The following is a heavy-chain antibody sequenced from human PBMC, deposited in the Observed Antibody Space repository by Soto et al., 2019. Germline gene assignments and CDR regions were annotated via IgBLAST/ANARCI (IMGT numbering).Heavy chain of an antibody. CDR2: IIPILGIA. V-gene: IGHV1-69*08. CDR3: ARDDITMIVVGDY. D-gene: IGHD3-22*01. J-gene: IGHJ4*02. CDR1: GGTFSSYT. Sequence: QVQLVQSGAEVKKPGSSVKVSCKASGGTFSSYTISWVRQAPGQGLEWMGRIIPILGIANYAQKFQGRVTITADKSTSTAYMELSSLRSEDTAVYYCARDDITMIVVGDYWGQGTLVTVSS.